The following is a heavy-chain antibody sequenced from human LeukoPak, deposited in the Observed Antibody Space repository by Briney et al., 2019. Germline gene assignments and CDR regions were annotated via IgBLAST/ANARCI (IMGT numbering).Heavy chain of an antibody. CDR2: IIPILGIA. J-gene: IGHJ5*02. D-gene: IGHD3-10*01. V-gene: IGHV1-69*04. Sequence: ASVKVSCKASGGTFSSYAISWVRQAPGQGLEWMGRIIPILGIANYAQKFQGRVTITADKSTSTAYMELSSLRSEDTAVYYCARGSGSYHNWFDPWGQGTLVTVSS. CDR3: ARGSGSYHNWFDP. CDR1: GGTFSSYA.